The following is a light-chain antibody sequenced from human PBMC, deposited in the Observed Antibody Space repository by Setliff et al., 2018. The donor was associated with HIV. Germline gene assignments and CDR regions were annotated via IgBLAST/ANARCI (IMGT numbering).Light chain of an antibody. CDR3: YSYADSYTSLYV. Sequence: QSALTQPRSVSGSPGQSVTISCTGASSDVGGYDSVSWYQQHPGQAPKLMIYDVIKRPSGVPDRFSGSKSGNTASLTISGLQAEDEADYYCYSYADSYTSLYVFGTGTKVTVL. V-gene: IGLV2-11*01. CDR2: DVI. CDR1: SSDVGGYDS. J-gene: IGLJ1*01.